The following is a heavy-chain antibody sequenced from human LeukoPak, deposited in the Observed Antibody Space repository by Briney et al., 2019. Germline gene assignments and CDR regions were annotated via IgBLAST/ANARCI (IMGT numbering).Heavy chain of an antibody. CDR2: ISSNSDYL. V-gene: IGHV3-21*01. D-gene: IGHD2-21*01. J-gene: IGHJ4*02. CDR1: GFIVSNNY. CDR3: ARGLCGGDCYDY. Sequence: GGSLRLSCAASGFIVSNNYINWVRQAPGKGLEWVSSISSNSDYLYYADSVKGRFTISRDNAKNSLYLQMNSLTAEDTAIYYCARGLCGGDCYDYWGQGTLVTVSS.